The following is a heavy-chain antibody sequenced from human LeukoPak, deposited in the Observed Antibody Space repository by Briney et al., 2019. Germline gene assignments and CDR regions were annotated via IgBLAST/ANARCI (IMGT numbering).Heavy chain of an antibody. CDR3: ANVEWFGEHPRDY. J-gene: IGHJ4*02. D-gene: IGHD3-10*01. CDR1: GYTLTELS. V-gene: IGHV1-24*01. CDR2: FDPEDGET. Sequence: ASVKVSCKVSGYTLTELSMHWVRQAPGKGLEWMGGFDPEDGETIYAQKFQGRVTMTEDTSTDTAYMELSSLGSEDTAVYYCANVEWFGEHPRDYWGQGTLVTVSS.